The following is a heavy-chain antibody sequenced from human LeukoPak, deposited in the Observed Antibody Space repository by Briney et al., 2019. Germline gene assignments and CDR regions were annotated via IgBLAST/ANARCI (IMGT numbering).Heavy chain of an antibody. CDR2: INPNSGGT. J-gene: IGHJ4*02. V-gene: IGHV1-2*06. D-gene: IGHD6-6*01. CDR1: GGTFSSYT. Sequence: ASVKVSCKASGGTFSSYTISWVRQAPGQGLEWMGRINPNSGGTNYAQKFQGRVTMTRDTSISTAYMELSRLRSDDTAVYYCARVVVAARPSPDYWGQGTLVTVSS. CDR3: ARVVVAARPSPDY.